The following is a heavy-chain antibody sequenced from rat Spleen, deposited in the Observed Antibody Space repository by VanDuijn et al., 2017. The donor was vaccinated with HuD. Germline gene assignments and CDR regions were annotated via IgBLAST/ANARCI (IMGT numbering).Heavy chain of an antibody. CDR1: GYSITSSYR. V-gene: IGHV3-3*01. CDR3: ARWNNYAAH. D-gene: IGHD1-10*01. CDR2: ITNEGIT. J-gene: IGHJ3*01. Sequence: EVQLQESGPGLVKPSQSLSLTCSVTGYSITSSYRWNWIRKFPGNKLEWMGYITNEGITNYNPSLRSRISITRDTSKNQLFLQVNSVTTEDTATYYCARWNNYAAHWGQGTLVTVSS.